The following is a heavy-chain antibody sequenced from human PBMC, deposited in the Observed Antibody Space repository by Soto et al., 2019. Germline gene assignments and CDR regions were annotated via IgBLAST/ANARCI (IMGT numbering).Heavy chain of an antibody. CDR3: ARDYGDYEHAFDI. CDR1: GGSISSYY. D-gene: IGHD4-17*01. CDR2: IYYSGST. V-gene: IGHV4-59*08. J-gene: IGHJ3*02. Sequence: SETLSLTCTVSGGSISSYYWSWIRQPPGKGLEWIGYIYYSGSTNYNPSLKSRVTISVDTSKNQFSLKLSSVTAADTAVYYCARDYGDYEHAFDIWGQGTMVTVSS.